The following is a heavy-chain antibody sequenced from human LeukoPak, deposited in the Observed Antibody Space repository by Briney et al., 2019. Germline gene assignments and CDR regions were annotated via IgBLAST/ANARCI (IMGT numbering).Heavy chain of an antibody. J-gene: IGHJ5*02. V-gene: IGHV3-66*01. D-gene: IGHD6-19*01. CDR1: GFTVSSSY. CDR2: IYSGGST. CDR3: ARDCDISGWYRWSDP. Sequence: GGSLRLSCAASGFTVSSSYMSWVRQAPGKGLEWVSVIYSGGSTYYADSVKGRFTISRDNSKNTLYLQMNSLRAEDTAVYYCARDCDISGWYRWSDPWGQGTLVTVSS.